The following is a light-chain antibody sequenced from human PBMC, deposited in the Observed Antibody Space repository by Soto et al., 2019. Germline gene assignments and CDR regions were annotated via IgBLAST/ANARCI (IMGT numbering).Light chain of an antibody. Sequence: QSALTQPRSVSGSPGQSVTISCTGTSSDVGGYKFVSWYQQHPGKAPKFMIYEVSKRPSGVPDRFSGSKSGNTAFLTISGLQAEDEADYYCCSCAGFYTSVFGTGTKLTVL. V-gene: IGLV2-11*01. J-gene: IGLJ1*01. CDR1: SSDVGGYKF. CDR2: EVS. CDR3: CSCAGFYTSV.